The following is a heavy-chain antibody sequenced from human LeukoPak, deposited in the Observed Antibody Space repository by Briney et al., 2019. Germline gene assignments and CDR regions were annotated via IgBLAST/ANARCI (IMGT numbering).Heavy chain of an antibody. CDR2: INHSGSI. J-gene: IGHJ4*02. D-gene: IGHD2-21*01. CDR1: GGSFSGYY. Sequence: SETLSLTCAVFGGSFSGYYWSWIRQPPGKGLEWIGEINHSGSINYNSSLKSRVTISVDTSKNQFSLKLSSVTAADTAVYYCARGVVIAPQTFDYWGQGTLVTVSS. CDR3: ARGVVIAPQTFDY. V-gene: IGHV4-34*01.